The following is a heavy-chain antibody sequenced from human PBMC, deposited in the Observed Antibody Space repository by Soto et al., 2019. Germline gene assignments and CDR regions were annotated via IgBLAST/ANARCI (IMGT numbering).Heavy chain of an antibody. CDR1: GGNVISGNYC. CDR2: FSYSGTT. V-gene: IGHV4-61*01. CDR3: ARDAGGYSGSYSFDY. D-gene: IGHD1-26*01. J-gene: IGHJ4*02. Sequence: TSETLSLTSTVSGGNVISGNYCWSWIRQPPGKGLEWIGYFSYSGTTNYNPSLKSRVTISVDMSKNQFSLKLSSVTAADTAVYYCARDAGGYSGSYSFDYWGQGTPVTVSS.